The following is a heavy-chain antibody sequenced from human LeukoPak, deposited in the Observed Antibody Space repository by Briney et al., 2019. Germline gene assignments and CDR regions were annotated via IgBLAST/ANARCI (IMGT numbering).Heavy chain of an antibody. V-gene: IGHV3-48*01. J-gene: IGHJ4*02. CDR3: NSRLKHGYFDY. CDR1: GFTFSAYH. CDR2: ISTTGTTI. D-gene: IGHD3-16*01. Sequence: GSLRLSCAASGFTFSAYHINWVRQAPGKGLEWISYISTTGTTIHYADSVKGRFAISRDNAKSSLYLQMNSLRAEDTAVYYCNSRLKHGYFDYWGQGTLVTVSS.